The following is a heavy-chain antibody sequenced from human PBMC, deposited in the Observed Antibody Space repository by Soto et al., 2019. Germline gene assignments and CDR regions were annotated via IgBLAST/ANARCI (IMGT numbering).Heavy chain of an antibody. V-gene: IGHV3-30*18. CDR2: ISYDGSNK. Sequence: GGSLRLSCAASGFTFSSYGMHWVRQAPGKGLEWVAVISYDGSNKYYADSVKGRFTISRDNSKNTLYLQMNSLRAEDTAVYYCAKDYFYYDSSGYIDYWGQGTLVTVSS. J-gene: IGHJ4*02. CDR1: GFTFSSYG. D-gene: IGHD3-22*01. CDR3: AKDYFYYDSSGYIDY.